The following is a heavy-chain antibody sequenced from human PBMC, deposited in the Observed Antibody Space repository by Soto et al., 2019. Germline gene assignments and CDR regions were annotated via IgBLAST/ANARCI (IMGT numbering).Heavy chain of an antibody. CDR1: GGTFSSYA. Sequence: SCKASGGTFSSYAISWVRQAPGQGLEWMGGIIPIFGTANYAQKFQGRVTITADESTSTAYMELSSLRSEDTAVYYCARDSGYSYGYLGYYYYGMDVWGKGTTVTVSS. D-gene: IGHD5-18*01. CDR3: ARDSGYSYGYLGYYYYGMDV. J-gene: IGHJ6*04. V-gene: IGHV1-69*01. CDR2: IIPIFGTA.